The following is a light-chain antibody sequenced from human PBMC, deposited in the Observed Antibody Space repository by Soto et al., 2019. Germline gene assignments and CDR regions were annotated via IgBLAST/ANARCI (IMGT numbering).Light chain of an antibody. V-gene: IGKV3-15*01. CDR2: GAS. CDR1: QTISDT. CDR3: QRYGSRQWT. J-gene: IGKJ1*01. Sequence: EIVMTQSPATLSVSPGERATLSCRASQTISDTLAWYQQKPGQAPRLLIYGASRIATRLPATVNGVVSETAGTLSITTGQWEDLSVRDGQRYGSRQWTCRQGTKVDIK.